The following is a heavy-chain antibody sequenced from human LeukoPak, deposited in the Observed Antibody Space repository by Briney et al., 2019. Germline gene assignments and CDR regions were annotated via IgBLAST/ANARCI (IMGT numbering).Heavy chain of an antibody. Sequence: GESLQISCQGSGYSFTSYWIGWVRQMPGKGLEWMGIIYPGDSDTRCSPSFQGQVTISADKSISTAYLQWSSLKASDTAMYYCARLLLNRYVWGSYRHDAFDIWGQGTMVTVSS. V-gene: IGHV5-51*01. D-gene: IGHD3-16*02. CDR1: GYSFTSYW. CDR3: ARLLLNRYVWGSYRHDAFDI. CDR2: IYPGDSDT. J-gene: IGHJ3*02.